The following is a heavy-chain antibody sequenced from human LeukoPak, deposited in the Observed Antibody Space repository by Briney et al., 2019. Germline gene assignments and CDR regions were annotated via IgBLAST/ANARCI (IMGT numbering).Heavy chain of an antibody. CDR2: RYYRSKWYN. V-gene: IGHV6-1*01. J-gene: IGHJ5*02. D-gene: IGHD3-9*01. CDR1: GDSVSSNSAS. CDR3: ARMGKSGQYFASLYPFDA. Sequence: SQTLSLTCAISGDSVSSNSASWNWIRQSPARGLVWLGGRYYRSKWYNASPVSVRDRITLHPATSTNHFSLQLPSVTPEDTAIYYCARMGKSGQYFASLYPFDAWGQGTLVTVSS.